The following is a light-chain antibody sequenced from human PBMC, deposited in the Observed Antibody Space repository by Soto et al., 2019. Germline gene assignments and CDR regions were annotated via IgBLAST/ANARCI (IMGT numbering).Light chain of an antibody. CDR2: AAS. CDR1: QGISTY. CDR3: QQNYSATWT. J-gene: IGKJ1*01. Sequence: DIQMTQSPSSLSASVGDRLTITCRASQGISTYLNWYQQKPGKAPKLLIYAASTLQSRVPSRFSGSGSETDFTLTISSLQPEDFASYSCQQNYSATWTFGQGTKVDIK. V-gene: IGKV1-39*01.